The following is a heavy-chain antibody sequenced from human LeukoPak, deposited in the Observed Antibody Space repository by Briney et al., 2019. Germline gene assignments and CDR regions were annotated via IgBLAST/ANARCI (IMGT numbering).Heavy chain of an antibody. Sequence: PSETLSLTCAVYGGSFSGYYWSWIRQPPGKGLEWIGEINHSGSTNYNPSLKSRVTISVDTSKNQFSLKLSSVTAADTAVYYCARGLRYFDWLLYPLNWFDTWGQGTLVTVSS. J-gene: IGHJ5*02. V-gene: IGHV4-34*01. D-gene: IGHD3-9*01. CDR3: ARGLRYFDWLLYPLNWFDT. CDR2: INHSGST. CDR1: GGSFSGYY.